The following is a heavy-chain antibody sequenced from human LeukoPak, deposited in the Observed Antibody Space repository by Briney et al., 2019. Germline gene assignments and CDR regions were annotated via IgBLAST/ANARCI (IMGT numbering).Heavy chain of an antibody. D-gene: IGHD3-22*01. J-gene: IGHJ3*02. CDR2: INPNSGDT. CDR1: GYTFTGYY. Sequence: ASVKVSCKTSGYTFTGYYIHWARQAPGQGLEWMGWINPNSGDTNYAQKFQGRVSMTGDTSISTAYMELSRLRSDDTAVYYCARTLVVINDAFDIWGQGTMVTVSS. CDR3: ARTLVVINDAFDI. V-gene: IGHV1-2*02.